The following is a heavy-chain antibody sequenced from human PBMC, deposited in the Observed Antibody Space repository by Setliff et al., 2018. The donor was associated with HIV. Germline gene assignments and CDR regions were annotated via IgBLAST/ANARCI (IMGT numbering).Heavy chain of an antibody. D-gene: IGHD1-1*01. Sequence: GESLKISCVASGFIFNTYGIHWVRQAPGRGLEWVAVISYNGRGIYYADSVKGRFTISRDDSKNTVYLQMDSLRTNDTAIYLCARIDRNDVADFDFWGQGAMVTVSS. V-gene: IGHV3-30*03. CDR2: ISYNGRGI. J-gene: IGHJ3*01. CDR1: GFIFNTYG. CDR3: ARIDRNDVADFDF.